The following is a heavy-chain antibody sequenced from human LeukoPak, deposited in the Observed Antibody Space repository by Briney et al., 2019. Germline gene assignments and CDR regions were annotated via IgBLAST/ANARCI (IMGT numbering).Heavy chain of an antibody. CDR2: INSNSGGT. J-gene: IGHJ6*04. CDR1: GYTFSDYY. D-gene: IGHD3-10*01. Sequence: ASVKVSCKASGYTFSDYYMHWVRQAPGQGLEWMGWINSNSGGTYYTQKFQGSVTMTRDTSISTVYMELRRLRSDDTAVYYCARDRARSESYPDVWGKGTTVTVSS. V-gene: IGHV1-2*02. CDR3: ARDRARSESYPDV.